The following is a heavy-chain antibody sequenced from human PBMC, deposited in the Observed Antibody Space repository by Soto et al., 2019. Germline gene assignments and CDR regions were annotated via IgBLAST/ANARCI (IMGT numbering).Heavy chain of an antibody. Sequence: GGSLRLSCAASGFTVSKNYMNWVRQAPGKGLEWVSVIYGGGTTDYADSVKGRFTISRDNSVNTLHLQMNSLRAEDTAVYYCASLSNSARYIDFWGQGTLVTV. CDR3: ASLSNSARYIDF. V-gene: IGHV3-66*01. CDR1: GFTVSKNY. J-gene: IGHJ4*02. D-gene: IGHD1-26*01. CDR2: IYGGGTT.